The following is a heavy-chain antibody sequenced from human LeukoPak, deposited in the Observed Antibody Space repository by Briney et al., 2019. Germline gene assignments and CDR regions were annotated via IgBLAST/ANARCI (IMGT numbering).Heavy chain of an antibody. CDR3: ARCRHGNCDYFDY. CDR2: FYTSGTT. CDR1: GGSFTSDY. D-gene: IGHD1-7*01. V-gene: IGHV4-4*07. J-gene: IGHJ4*02. Sequence: SETLSLTCTVSGGSFTSDYWSWIRQPAGKGLEWIGRFYTSGTTNYNPSLKSRVTMTADTSKNQFSLKLRSVTAADTAVYYCARCRHGNCDYFDYWGQGTLVTVSS.